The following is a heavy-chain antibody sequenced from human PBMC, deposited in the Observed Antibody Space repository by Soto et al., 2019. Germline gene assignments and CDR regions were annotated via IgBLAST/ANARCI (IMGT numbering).Heavy chain of an antibody. Sequence: GGSLRLSCAASGFTFSSYGMHWVRQAPGKGLEWVAVIWYDGSNKYYADSVKGRFTISRDNSKNTLYLQMNSLRAEDTAVYYCARAERASIAAAGTWGQGTLVTVSS. CDR2: IWYDGSNK. CDR3: ARAERASIAAAGT. J-gene: IGHJ5*02. CDR1: GFTFSSYG. V-gene: IGHV3-33*01. D-gene: IGHD6-13*01.